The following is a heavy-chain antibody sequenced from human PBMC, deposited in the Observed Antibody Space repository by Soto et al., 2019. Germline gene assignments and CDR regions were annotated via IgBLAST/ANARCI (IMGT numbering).Heavy chain of an antibody. Sequence: SVKVSCKASGGTFSSYAISWVRQAPGQGREWMGGIIPIFGTAHYAQKFQRSVTITADKSPSTAYMALSSLRSEDTAVYYCARGSSSSEFPYYYGMDVWGQGTTVTVAS. V-gene: IGHV1-69*06. CDR1: GGTFSSYA. D-gene: IGHD6-6*01. CDR3: ARGSSSSEFPYYYGMDV. CDR2: IIPIFGTA. J-gene: IGHJ6*02.